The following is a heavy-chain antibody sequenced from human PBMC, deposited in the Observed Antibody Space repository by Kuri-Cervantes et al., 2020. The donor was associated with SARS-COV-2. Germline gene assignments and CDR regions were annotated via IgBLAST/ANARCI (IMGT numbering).Heavy chain of an antibody. V-gene: IGHV3-21*01. CDR1: GFTFSSYW. CDR2: IDSSSYYI. CDR3: AREEGGELGEAFDY. J-gene: IGHJ4*02. D-gene: IGHD7-27*01. Sequence: GESLKISCAASGFTFSSYWMHWVRQVPGKGLVWVASIDSSSYYIYHADSVKGRLTISRDNAKTSLYLQMNSLKPEDTAVYYCAREEGGELGEAFDYWGQGALVTVSS.